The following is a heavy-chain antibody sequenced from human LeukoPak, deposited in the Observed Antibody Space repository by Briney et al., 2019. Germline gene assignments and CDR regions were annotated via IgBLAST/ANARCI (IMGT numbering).Heavy chain of an antibody. CDR3: ARFKYSSGWYGALVTYYFDY. D-gene: IGHD6-19*01. CDR1: GFTFSRYW. Sequence: GSLRLSCAASGFTFSRYWMSWIRQPPGKGLEWIGEINHSGSTNYNPSLKSRVTISVDTSKNQFSLKLSSVTAADTAVYYCARFKYSSGWYGALVTYYFDYWGQGTLVTVSS. V-gene: IGHV4-34*01. CDR2: INHSGST. J-gene: IGHJ4*02.